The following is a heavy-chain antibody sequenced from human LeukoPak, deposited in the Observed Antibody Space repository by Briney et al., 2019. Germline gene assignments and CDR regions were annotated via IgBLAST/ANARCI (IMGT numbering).Heavy chain of an antibody. V-gene: IGHV3-66*01. Sequence: GGSLRLSCAASGFTVSSYSMNWVRQAPGKGLEWVSVIYSGGSTYYADSVKGRFTISRDNSKNTLYLQLNSLRAEDTAVYYCARVSVLRYFDWLFLFDYWGQGTLVTVSS. D-gene: IGHD3-9*01. J-gene: IGHJ4*02. CDR2: IYSGGST. CDR3: ARVSVLRYFDWLFLFDY. CDR1: GFTVSSYS.